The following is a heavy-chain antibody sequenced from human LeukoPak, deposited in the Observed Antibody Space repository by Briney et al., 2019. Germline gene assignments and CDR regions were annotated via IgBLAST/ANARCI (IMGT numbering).Heavy chain of an antibody. D-gene: IGHD4-23*01. CDR1: GGSISSSNW. V-gene: IGHV4-4*02. CDR3: ARDVTDYGGNSFFDY. CDR2: IYHSGST. Sequence: SETLSLTCAVSGGSISSSNWWSWVRQPPGKGLEWIGEIYHSGSTNYNPSLKSRVTISVDKSKNQFSLKLSSVTAADTAVYYCARDVTDYGGNSFFDYWGQGTLVTDSS. J-gene: IGHJ4*02.